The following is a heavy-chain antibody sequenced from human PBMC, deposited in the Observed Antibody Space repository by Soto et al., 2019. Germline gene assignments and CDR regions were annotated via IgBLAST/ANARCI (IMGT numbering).Heavy chain of an antibody. V-gene: IGHV4-34*01. CDR1: GGSFSGYY. CDR2: INHSGST. CDR3: ARIRKRTTMVRGQTHDY. Sequence: SETRSLTCAVYGGSFSGYYWSWIRQPPGKGLEWIGEINHSGSTNYNPSLKSRVTISVDTSKNQFSLKLSSVTAADTAVYYCARIRKRTTMVRGQTHDYWGQGTLVTVSS. D-gene: IGHD3-10*01. J-gene: IGHJ4*02.